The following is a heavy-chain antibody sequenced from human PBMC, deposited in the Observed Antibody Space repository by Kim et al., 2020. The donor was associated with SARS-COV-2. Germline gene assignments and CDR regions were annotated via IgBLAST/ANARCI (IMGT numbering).Heavy chain of an antibody. J-gene: IGHJ3*02. D-gene: IGHD5-12*01. CDR3: ARGGLLRLTDAFDI. Sequence: AQKFQGRVTMTRDTSISTAYMELSRLRSDDTAVYYCARGGLLRLTDAFDIWGQGTMVTVSS. V-gene: IGHV1-2*02.